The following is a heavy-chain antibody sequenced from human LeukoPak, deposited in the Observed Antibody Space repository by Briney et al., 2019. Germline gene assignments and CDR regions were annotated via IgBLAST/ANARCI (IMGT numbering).Heavy chain of an antibody. V-gene: IGHV3-48*01. CDR2: IRSDSSTT. CDR3: VRDLNYVFDY. Sequence: GGSLRLSCAASGFTFSSFSMNWVPQAPGEGLEWVSNIRSDSSTTWYADSVKGRFTVSRDNAKNSLYLQLTSLTVEDTAVYYCVRDLNYVFDYWGQGTLVTVSS. J-gene: IGHJ4*02. CDR1: GFTFSSFS. D-gene: IGHD4-11*01.